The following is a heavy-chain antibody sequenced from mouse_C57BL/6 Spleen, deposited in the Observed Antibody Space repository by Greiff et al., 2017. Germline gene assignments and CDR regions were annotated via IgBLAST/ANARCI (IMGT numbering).Heavy chain of an antibody. J-gene: IGHJ2*01. V-gene: IGHV1-69*01. D-gene: IGHD3-2*02. CDR1: GYTFTSYW. CDR3: AREGGTAQATAFDY. Sequence: QVQLQQPGAELVMPGASVKLSCKASGYTFTSYWMHWVKQRPGQGLEWIGEIDPSDSYTNYNQNFKGKSTLTVDKSSSTAYMQLSSLTSEDSAVYYCAREGGTAQATAFDYWGQGTTLTVSS. CDR2: IDPSDSYT.